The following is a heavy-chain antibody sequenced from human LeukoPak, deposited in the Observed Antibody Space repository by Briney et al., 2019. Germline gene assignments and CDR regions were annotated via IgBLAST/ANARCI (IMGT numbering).Heavy chain of an antibody. Sequence: GGSLRLSCVASGLTFSNAWTTWVRQAPGKGLEWVGLIRSKTDGGTTDYAAPLKDRFTILRDDSKSTLFLQMNSLKADDTAVYYCATDTATEARHIWGQGTTVTVSS. D-gene: IGHD2-21*02. V-gene: IGHV3-15*01. J-gene: IGHJ3*02. CDR3: ATDTATEARHI. CDR1: GLTFSNAW. CDR2: IRSKTDGGTT.